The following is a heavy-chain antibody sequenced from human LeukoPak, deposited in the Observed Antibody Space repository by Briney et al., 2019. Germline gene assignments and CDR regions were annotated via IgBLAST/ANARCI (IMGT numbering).Heavy chain of an antibody. J-gene: IGHJ4*02. D-gene: IGHD4-17*01. CDR3: AKDVEEGGYGDYEGYFDY. CDR2: ISYDGSDK. CDR1: GFTFSSYG. V-gene: IGHV3-30*18. Sequence: GGSLRLSCAASGFTFSSYGMHWVRQAPGKGLEWVAVISYDGSDKYYADSVKGRFTISRDNSKNTLYLQMNSLRAEDTAVYYCAKDVEEGGYGDYEGYFDYWGQGTLVTVSS.